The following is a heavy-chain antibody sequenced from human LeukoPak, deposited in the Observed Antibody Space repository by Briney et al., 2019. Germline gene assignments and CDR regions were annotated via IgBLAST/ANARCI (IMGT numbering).Heavy chain of an antibody. CDR3: AKTWIAVAATDYFDY. Sequence: GGSLRLSCAASGFTFSSYWMSWVRQAPGKGLEWVANIKQDGSEKYYVDSVKGRFTISRDNAKNSLYLQMNSLRAEDTAVYYCAKTWIAVAATDYFDYWGQGTLVTVSS. CDR2: IKQDGSEK. CDR1: GFTFSSYW. V-gene: IGHV3-7*03. D-gene: IGHD6-19*01. J-gene: IGHJ4*02.